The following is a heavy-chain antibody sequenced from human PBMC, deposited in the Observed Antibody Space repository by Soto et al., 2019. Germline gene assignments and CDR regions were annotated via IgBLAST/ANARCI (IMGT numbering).Heavy chain of an antibody. J-gene: IGHJ3*02. V-gene: IGHV1-46*01. CDR1: GYTFTTYY. CDR3: APSYGGNSGSAFDI. CDR2: INPSGGST. Sequence: ASVKVSCKASGYTFTTYYMYWVRQAPGQGLEWMGLINPSGGSTSYAQKFQGRLTMTRDTSTSTVYMELSSLRSEDTAVYYCAPSYGGNSGSAFDIWGQGTMVTVSS. D-gene: IGHD2-21*02.